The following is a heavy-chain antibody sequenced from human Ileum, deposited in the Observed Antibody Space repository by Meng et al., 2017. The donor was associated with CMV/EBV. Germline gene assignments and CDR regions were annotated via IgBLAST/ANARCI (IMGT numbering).Heavy chain of an antibody. CDR1: GFTFSDHY. CDR3: ARHFDSSYSV. Sequence: EGQLVEAGGGLVQPGGSLRLSCEASGFTFSDHYMDWVRRAPGKGLEWVARSRTKSSAYATQYAASVKGRFTISRDESQNSLYLQMNSLKTEDTAVYYCARHFDSSYSVWGQGTLVTVSS. CDR2: SRTKSSAYAT. D-gene: IGHD6-19*01. J-gene: IGHJ4*02. V-gene: IGHV3-72*01.